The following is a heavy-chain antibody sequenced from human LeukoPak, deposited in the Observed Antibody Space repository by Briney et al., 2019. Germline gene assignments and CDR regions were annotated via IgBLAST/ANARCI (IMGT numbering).Heavy chain of an antibody. J-gene: IGHJ4*02. Sequence: PGGSLRLSCAASGFTFSTYWMHWVRHAPGKGLVWVSLIKSDGSSTTYADSVKGRFTISRDNAKNTLYLQMNSLRVEDTAVYYCARPGSYSAIDYWGQGTLVTVSS. CDR3: ARPGSYSAIDY. V-gene: IGHV3-74*01. D-gene: IGHD3-10*01. CDR1: GFTFSTYW. CDR2: IKSDGSST.